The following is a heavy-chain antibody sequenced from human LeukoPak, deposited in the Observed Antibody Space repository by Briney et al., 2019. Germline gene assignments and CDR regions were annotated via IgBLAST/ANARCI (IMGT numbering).Heavy chain of an antibody. D-gene: IGHD3-16*01. J-gene: IGHJ3*02. CDR3: AKDRDDYVWGSYLGAFDI. Sequence: GGSLRLSCAASGLTFRTYAMSWVRQAPGKGLEWVSSISDSGGYTFYADSVKGRFTISRDNLKNTLYLQMNSLRAEDTAVFYCAKDRDDYVWGSYLGAFDIWGQGTMVTVSS. CDR1: GLTFRTYA. V-gene: IGHV3-23*01. CDR2: ISDSGGYT.